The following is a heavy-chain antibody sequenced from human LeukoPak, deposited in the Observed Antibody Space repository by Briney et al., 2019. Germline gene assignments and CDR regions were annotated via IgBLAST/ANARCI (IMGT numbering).Heavy chain of an antibody. D-gene: IGHD3-22*01. J-gene: IGHJ6*02. CDR3: AKREGYYDSSGTSWGLDV. CDR1: GFTFSNYA. CDR2: ISGSGAST. V-gene: IGHV3-23*01. Sequence: GGSLRLSCAASGFTFSNYAMTWVRQAPGKGLEWVSFISGSGASTYYADSVKGQFTISRDNSKNTLYLQMNSLRAEDTAVYYCAKREGYYDSSGTSWGLDVWGQGTTVTVSS.